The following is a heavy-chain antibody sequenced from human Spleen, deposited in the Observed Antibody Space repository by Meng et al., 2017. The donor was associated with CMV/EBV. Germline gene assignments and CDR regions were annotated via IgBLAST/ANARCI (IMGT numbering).Heavy chain of an antibody. CDR3: AREDTVTTENYYYGMDV. CDR2: ISAYNGNT. CDR1: GYTFTSYG. D-gene: IGHD4-11*01. J-gene: IGHJ6*02. V-gene: IGHV1-18*01. Sequence: GGSLRLSCKASGYTFTSYGISWVRQAPGQGLEWMGWISAYNGNTNYAQKLQGRVTMTTDTSTSTAYMELRSLRSDDTAVYYCAREDTVTTENYYYGMDVWGQGTTVTVSS.